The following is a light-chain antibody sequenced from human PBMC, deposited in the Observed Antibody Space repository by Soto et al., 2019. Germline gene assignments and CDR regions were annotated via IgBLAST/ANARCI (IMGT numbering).Light chain of an antibody. V-gene: IGKV3-20*01. CDR2: GAS. CDR1: QSVSSNY. J-gene: IGKJ1*01. Sequence: ESVLTHSPGTLSLSPWERATLSSSASQSVSSNYLAWYQQKPGQAPRLLIYGASTRATGIPDRFSGSGSGTDFTLTISRLEPDDSAVYYCQQYGSSPTWTFGQGTKVDI. CDR3: QQYGSSPTWT.